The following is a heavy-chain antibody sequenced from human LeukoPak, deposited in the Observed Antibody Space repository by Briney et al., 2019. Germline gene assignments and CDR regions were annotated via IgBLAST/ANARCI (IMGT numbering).Heavy chain of an antibody. CDR1: EFTFSSYA. D-gene: IGHD2-2*01. V-gene: IGHV3-23*01. Sequence: GGSLRLSCAASEFTFSSYAMSWVRQAPGKGLEWVSAISGSGGSTYYADSVKGRLTISIDNSKNTLYLQMNSLRAEDTAVYYCAKDRRDIVVVPAAITGGTYGMDVWGQGTTVTVSS. J-gene: IGHJ6*02. CDR3: AKDRRDIVVVPAAITGGTYGMDV. CDR2: ISGSGGST.